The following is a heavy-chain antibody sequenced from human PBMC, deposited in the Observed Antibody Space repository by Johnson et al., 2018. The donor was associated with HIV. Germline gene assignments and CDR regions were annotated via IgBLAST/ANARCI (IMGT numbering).Heavy chain of an antibody. V-gene: IGHV3-20*04. CDR2: INWTGGST. D-gene: IGHD4-17*01. CDR3: ARDSTPWGGDYVGYAFDI. J-gene: IGHJ3*02. Sequence: VQLVESGGGVVRPGGSLRLSCAASGFTFDDYGMSWVRQAPGKGLEWVSGINWTGGSTAYADSVKGRFTISRDNAKDYLYLQMNSLRAEDTALYYCARDSTPWGGDYVGYAFDIWGRGTMVTVSS. CDR1: GFTFDDYG.